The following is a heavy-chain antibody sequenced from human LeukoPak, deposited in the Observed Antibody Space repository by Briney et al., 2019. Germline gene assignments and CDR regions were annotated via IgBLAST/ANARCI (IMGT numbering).Heavy chain of an antibody. CDR3: ARRLYVWGSYRYSYWFDP. Sequence: GGSLRLSCAASGFTFSTYWMNWFRQTPGKGLEWVAKIKADGGEKDHVASVKGRFTISRDNAKNSLYLQMNSLRVEDTAVYYCARRLYVWGSYRYSYWFDPWGQGTLVTVSS. V-gene: IGHV3-7*01. J-gene: IGHJ5*02. D-gene: IGHD3-16*02. CDR1: GFTFSTYW. CDR2: IKADGGEK.